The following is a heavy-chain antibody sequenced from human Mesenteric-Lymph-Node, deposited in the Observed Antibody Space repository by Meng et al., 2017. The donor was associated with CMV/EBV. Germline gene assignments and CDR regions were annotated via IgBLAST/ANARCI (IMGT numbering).Heavy chain of an antibody. Sequence: ASVKVSCKASGYTFTSYGISWVRQAPGQGLEWMGVINPSGGSPSYAQKLQGRVTMTRDTSTGTVYMELSRLRSEDTAVYYCASRRPLYTDFWSASTHYGMDVWGQGTTVTVSS. CDR2: INPSGGSP. CDR3: ASRRPLYTDFWSASTHYGMDV. J-gene: IGHJ6*02. CDR1: GYTFTSYG. V-gene: IGHV1-46*01. D-gene: IGHD3-3*01.